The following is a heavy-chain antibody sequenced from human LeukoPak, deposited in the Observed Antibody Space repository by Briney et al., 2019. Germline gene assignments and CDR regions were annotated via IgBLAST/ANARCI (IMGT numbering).Heavy chain of an antibody. J-gene: IGHJ4*02. Sequence: GASLRLSCAASGFTFSSYAMSWVRQAPGKGLEWVSAISGSGGSTYYADSVKGRFTISRDNSKNTLYLQMNSLRAEDTAVYYCAKVGDFSGSFYYFDYWGREPWSPSPQ. D-gene: IGHD1-26*01. CDR1: GFTFSSYA. CDR3: AKVGDFSGSFYYFDY. CDR2: ISGSGGST. V-gene: IGHV3-23*01.